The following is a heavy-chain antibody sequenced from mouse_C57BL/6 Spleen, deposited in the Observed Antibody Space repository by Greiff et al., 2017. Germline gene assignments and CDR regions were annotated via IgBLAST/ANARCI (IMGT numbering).Heavy chain of an antibody. CDR3: AREDYSNFDY. CDR2: IYPGSGST. V-gene: IGHV1-55*01. CDR1: GYTFTSYW. D-gene: IGHD2-5*01. Sequence: QVQLQQPGAELVQPGASVTMSCKASGYTFTSYWITWVKQRPGQGLEWIGDIYPGSGSTNYNEKLKSKATLTVDTSSSTAYMQLSSLTSEDSAVYYCAREDYSNFDYWGQGTTLTVSS. J-gene: IGHJ2*01.